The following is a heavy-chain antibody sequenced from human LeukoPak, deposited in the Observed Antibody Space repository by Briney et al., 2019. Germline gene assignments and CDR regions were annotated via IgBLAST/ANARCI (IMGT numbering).Heavy chain of an antibody. D-gene: IGHD2-2*01. CDR2: IIPIFGTA. J-gene: IGHJ4*02. Sequence: SVKVSCKASGDTFSSYAISWVRQAPGQGLEWMGGIIPIFGTANYAQKFQGRVTITADESTSTAYMELSSLRSEDTAVYYCARESSSTSCPFDYWGQGTLVTVSS. CDR1: GDTFSSYA. CDR3: ARESSSTSCPFDY. V-gene: IGHV1-69*01.